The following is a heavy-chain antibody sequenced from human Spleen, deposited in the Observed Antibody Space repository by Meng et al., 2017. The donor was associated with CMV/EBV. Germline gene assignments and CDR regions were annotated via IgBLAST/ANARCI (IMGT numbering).Heavy chain of an antibody. V-gene: IGHV1-2*02. Sequence: ASVQVSCKASGYTFTGYYMHWVRQAPGQGLEWMGWINPNSGGTNYAQKFQGRVTMTRDTSISTAYMELSRLRSDDTAVYYCARAKQLVPRSSPIDYWGQGTLVTVSS. CDR2: INPNSGGT. J-gene: IGHJ4*02. CDR3: ARAKQLVPRSSPIDY. D-gene: IGHD6-6*01. CDR1: GYTFTGYY.